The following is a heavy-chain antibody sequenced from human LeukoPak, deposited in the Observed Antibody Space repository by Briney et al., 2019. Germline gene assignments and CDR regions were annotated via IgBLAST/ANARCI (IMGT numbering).Heavy chain of an antibody. V-gene: IGHV4-39*01. CDR3: ARGDFTRALGVDY. CDR2: LYYSGST. D-gene: IGHD3-16*01. CDR1: GGSISSSSYY. Sequence: PSETLSLTCTVSGGSISSSSYYWGWIRQPPGKGLEWIGSLYYSGSTYYNPSLKSRVTISVDTSKNQFSLKLSSVTAADTAVYYCARGDFTRALGVDYWGQGTLVTVSS. J-gene: IGHJ4*02.